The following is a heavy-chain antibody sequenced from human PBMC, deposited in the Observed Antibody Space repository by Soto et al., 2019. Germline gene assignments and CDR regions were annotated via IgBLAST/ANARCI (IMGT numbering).Heavy chain of an antibody. D-gene: IGHD1-26*01. CDR2: ISYDGSNK. Sequence: GGSLRLSCAASGFTFSSYAMHWVRQAPGKGLEWVAVISYDGSNKYYADSVKGRFTISRDNSKNTLYLQMNSLRAEDTAVYYCARSRGPVGATTTADYWGQGTLVTVSS. CDR1: GFTFSSYA. CDR3: ARSRGPVGATTTADY. J-gene: IGHJ4*02. V-gene: IGHV3-30-3*01.